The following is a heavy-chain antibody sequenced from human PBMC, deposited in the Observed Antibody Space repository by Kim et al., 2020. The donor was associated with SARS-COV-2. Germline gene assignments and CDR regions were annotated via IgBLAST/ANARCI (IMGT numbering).Heavy chain of an antibody. D-gene: IGHD3-9*01. V-gene: IGHV1-24*01. CDR3: ATAQFDWLFKAGFDP. CDR1: GYTLTELS. CDR2: FDPEDGET. Sequence: ASVKVSCKVSGYTLTELSMHWVRQAPGKVLEWMGGFDPEDGETIYAQKFQGRVTMTEDTSTDTAYMELSSLRSEDTAVYYCATAQFDWLFKAGFDPWGQGTLVTVSS. J-gene: IGHJ5*02.